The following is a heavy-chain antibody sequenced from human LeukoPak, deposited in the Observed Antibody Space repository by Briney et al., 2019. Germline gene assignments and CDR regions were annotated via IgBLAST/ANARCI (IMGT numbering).Heavy chain of an antibody. CDR1: GFTFSSYA. J-gene: IGHJ4*02. D-gene: IGHD3-9*01. CDR2: ISYDGSNK. Sequence: GRSLRLSCAASGFTFSSYAMHWVRQAPGKGLEWVAVISYDGSNKYYADSVKGRFTISRDNSKNTLYLQMNSLRAEDTAVYYCARDHDILTGYYPECFDYWGQGTLVTVSS. V-gene: IGHV3-30-3*01. CDR3: ARDHDILTGYYPECFDY.